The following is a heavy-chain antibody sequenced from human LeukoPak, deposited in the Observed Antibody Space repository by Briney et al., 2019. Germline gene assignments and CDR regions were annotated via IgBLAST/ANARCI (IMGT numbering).Heavy chain of an antibody. CDR1: GYTFTGYY. CDR2: INPNSGGT. V-gene: IGHV1-2*02. Sequence: ATVKVSCKASGYTFTGYYMHWVRQAPGQGLEWMGWINPNSGGTNYAQKFQGRVTMTRDTSISTAYMELSRLRSDDTAVYYCARRQQLGSWFDPWGQGTLVTVSS. D-gene: IGHD6-13*01. CDR3: ARRQQLGSWFDP. J-gene: IGHJ5*02.